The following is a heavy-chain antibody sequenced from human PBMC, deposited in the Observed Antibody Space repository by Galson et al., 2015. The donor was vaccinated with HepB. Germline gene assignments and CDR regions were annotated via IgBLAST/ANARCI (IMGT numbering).Heavy chain of an antibody. J-gene: IGHJ6*02. Sequence: SLRLSCAASGFTFSSYSMNWVRQAPGKGLEWVSYISSSSSTIYYADSVKGRFTISRDNAKNSLYLQMNSLRDEDTAVYYCAREDSYCSSTSCYAGGDYYYYGMDVWGQGTTVTVSS. V-gene: IGHV3-48*02. D-gene: IGHD2-2*01. CDR2: ISSSSSTI. CDR3: AREDSYCSSTSCYAGGDYYYYGMDV. CDR1: GFTFSSYS.